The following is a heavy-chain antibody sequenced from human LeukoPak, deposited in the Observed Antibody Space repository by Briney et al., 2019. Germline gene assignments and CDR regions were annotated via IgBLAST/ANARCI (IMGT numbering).Heavy chain of an antibody. CDR3: AKDLVTGTD. J-gene: IGHJ4*02. CDR2: ISRSGGST. D-gene: IGHD6-19*01. CDR1: GFHFSSYA. V-gene: IGHV3-23*01. Sequence: GGSLRLSCAASGFHFSSYAMSWVRQAPAKGLEWVSRISRSGGSTYYADSVKGRFAISRDNSKNTLYLQMSSLRAEDTALYYGAKDLVTGTDWGQGTLVTVSS.